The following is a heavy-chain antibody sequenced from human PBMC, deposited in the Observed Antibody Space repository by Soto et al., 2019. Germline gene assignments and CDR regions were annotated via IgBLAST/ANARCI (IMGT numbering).Heavy chain of an antibody. CDR2: IYHSGST. D-gene: IGHD5-18*01. CDR1: SGSISSSNW. Sequence: SETLSLTCAVSSGSISSSNWWSWVRQPPGKGLEWIGEIYHSGSTNYNPSLKSRVTISVDKSKNQFSLKLSSVTAADTAVYYCARHSYGYFNYYYGMDVGGQGTTVTVPS. V-gene: IGHV4-4*02. CDR3: ARHSYGYFNYYYGMDV. J-gene: IGHJ6*02.